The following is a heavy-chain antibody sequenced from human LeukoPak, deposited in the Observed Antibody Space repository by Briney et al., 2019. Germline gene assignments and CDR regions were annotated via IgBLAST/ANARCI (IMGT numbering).Heavy chain of an antibody. CDR3: ARDLVSRSNY. J-gene: IGHJ4*02. V-gene: IGHV3-23*01. CDR2: ISASGGGT. Sequence: GGSLRLSCAGSGFTFTNYAMHWVRQAPGEGLEWVSGISASGGGTFYADSVKGRSTISRDNSKNSLYLQMNSLRAEDTAVYYCARDLVSRSNYWGQGTPVTVSS. D-gene: IGHD6-6*01. CDR1: GFTFTNYA.